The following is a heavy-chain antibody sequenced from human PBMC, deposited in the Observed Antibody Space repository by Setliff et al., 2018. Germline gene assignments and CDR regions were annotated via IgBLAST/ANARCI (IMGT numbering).Heavy chain of an antibody. CDR2: INNYNFNT. CDR1: GFTFTDYG. V-gene: IGHV1-18*01. D-gene: IGHD3-22*01. Sequence: ASVKVSCKSSGFTFTDYGITWVRQVPGQGLEWMGWINNYNFNTQYAQKFQGRVTVTTDTSTTTAYMELRSLRADDTAVYYCARINFYVSSGYYYAPDYWGQGTLVTV. J-gene: IGHJ4*02. CDR3: ARINFYVSSGYYYAPDY.